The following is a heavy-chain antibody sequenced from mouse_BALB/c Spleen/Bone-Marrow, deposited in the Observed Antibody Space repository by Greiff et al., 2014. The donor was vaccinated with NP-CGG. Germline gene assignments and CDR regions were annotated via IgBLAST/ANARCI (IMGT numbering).Heavy chain of an antibody. CDR1: GFTFSDYY. CDR2: ISDGGSYT. CDR3: AIDRGVQGNATDF. V-gene: IGHV5-4*02. D-gene: IGHD2-14*01. J-gene: IGHJ4*01. Sequence: VQLQQSEGGFVRHGGALNLSCAESGFTFSDYYMCWVRQTPEKRLEWVATISDGGSYTYYPDSVKGRFTISRDIAKNNLYLQMSSLKSEDTAMYYCAIDRGVQGNATDFWGQGTLVSVSS.